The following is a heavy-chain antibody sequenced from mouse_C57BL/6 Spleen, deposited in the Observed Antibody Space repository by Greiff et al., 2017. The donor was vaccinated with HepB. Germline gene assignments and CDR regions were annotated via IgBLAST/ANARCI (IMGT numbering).Heavy chain of an antibody. J-gene: IGHJ2*01. CDR1: GFTFSDAW. CDR2: IRNKANNHAT. Sequence: EVQLVESGGGLVQPGGSMKLSCAASGFTFSDAWMDWVRQSPEKGLEWVAEIRNKANNHATYYAESVKGRFTISRDDSKSSVYLQMNSLRAEDTGIYYCTRLGTTVQDYFDYWGQGTTLTVSS. D-gene: IGHD1-1*01. CDR3: TRLGTTVQDYFDY. V-gene: IGHV6-6*01.